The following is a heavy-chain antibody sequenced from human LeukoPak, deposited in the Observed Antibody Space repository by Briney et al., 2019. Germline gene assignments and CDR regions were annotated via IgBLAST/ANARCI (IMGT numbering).Heavy chain of an antibody. D-gene: IGHD6-19*01. CDR3: ARVVLGGWSTSSYYYYYGMDV. CDR2: INAGNGNT. V-gene: IGHV1-3*01. J-gene: IGHJ6*02. CDR1: GYTFTSYA. Sequence: ASVKVSCKASGYTFTSYAMHWVRQAPGQRLEWMGWINAGNGNTKYSQKFQGRVTIIRDTSASTAYMELSSLRSEDTAVYYCARVVLGGWSTSSYYYYYGMDVWGQGTTVTVSS.